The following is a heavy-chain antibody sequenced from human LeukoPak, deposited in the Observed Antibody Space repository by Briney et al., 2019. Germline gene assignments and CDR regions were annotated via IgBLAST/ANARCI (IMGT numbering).Heavy chain of an antibody. V-gene: IGHV1-69*05. D-gene: IGHD2-2*01. J-gene: IGHJ4*02. CDR3: ARGGTHRYCSSTSCRAFDY. CDR2: IIPIFGTA. Sequence: SVKVSCKASGGTFSSYAISWVRQAPGQGLEWMGGIIPIFGTANYAQKFQGRVTMTRDTSTSTVYMELSSLRSEDTAVYYCARGGTHRYCSSTSCRAFDYWGQGTLVTVSS. CDR1: GGTFSSYA.